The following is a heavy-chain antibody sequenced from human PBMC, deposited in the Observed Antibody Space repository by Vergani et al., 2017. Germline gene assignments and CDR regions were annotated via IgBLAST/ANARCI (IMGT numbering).Heavy chain of an antibody. D-gene: IGHD5-24*01. CDR1: GFTFSSQA. V-gene: IGHV3-23*01. Sequence: EVQLLESGGAVVQPGGPLRLSCVASGFTFSSQAMSWARQGHGQGLEWVSSIKNTGDSTHYADSVKGRFTISRDISKHTLYLQMNSLRIEDTAVYYCGRGRDNYNWGQGTLVTVSS. J-gene: IGHJ4*02. CDR3: GRGRDNYN. CDR2: IKNTGDST.